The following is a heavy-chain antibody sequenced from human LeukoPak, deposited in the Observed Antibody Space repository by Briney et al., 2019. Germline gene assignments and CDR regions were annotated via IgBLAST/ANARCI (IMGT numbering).Heavy chain of an antibody. V-gene: IGHV1-18*01. Sequence: ASVKVSCKASGYTFSDFGITWVRQAPGQGVEWMGWIGAYNDNTNYPQKFQGRVTLTTDTSTSTAYMELRSLKSDDTAVYYCARDDRDGYNHFDLWGRGTLVTVSS. CDR2: IGAYNDNT. D-gene: IGHD5-24*01. CDR3: ARDDRDGYNHFDL. J-gene: IGHJ2*01. CDR1: GYTFSDFG.